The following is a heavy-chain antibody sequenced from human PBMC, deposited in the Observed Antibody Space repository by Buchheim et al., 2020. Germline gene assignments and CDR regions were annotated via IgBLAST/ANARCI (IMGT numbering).Heavy chain of an antibody. J-gene: IGHJ4*02. CDR3: ARGDILTGYFDY. CDR2: ISYDGSNK. D-gene: IGHD3-9*01. CDR1: GFTFSSYA. V-gene: IGHV3-30-3*01. Sequence: QVQLVESGGGVVQPGRSLRLSCAASGFTFSSYAMHWVRQAPGKGLEWVAVISYDGSNKYYADSVKGRFTISRDNSKNTLHLQMNSLRAEDTAVYYCARGDILTGYFDYWGQGTL.